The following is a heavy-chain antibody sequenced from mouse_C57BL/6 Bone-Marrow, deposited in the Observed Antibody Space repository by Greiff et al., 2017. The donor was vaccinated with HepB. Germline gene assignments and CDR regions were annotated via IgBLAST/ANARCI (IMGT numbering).Heavy chain of an antibody. D-gene: IGHD2-3*01. V-gene: IGHV5-4*01. J-gene: IGHJ3*01. CDR3: ARDRDGYLLAY. Sequence: EVKLMESGGGLVKPGGSLKLSCAASGFTFSSYAMSWVRQTPEKRLEWVATISDGGSYTYYPDNVKGRFTISRDNAKSNLYLQMSHLKSEDTAMYYCARDRDGYLLAYWGQGTLVTVSA. CDR2: ISDGGSYT. CDR1: GFTFSSYA.